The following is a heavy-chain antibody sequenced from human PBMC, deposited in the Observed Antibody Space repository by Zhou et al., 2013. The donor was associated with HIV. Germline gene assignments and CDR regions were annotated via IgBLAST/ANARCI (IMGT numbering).Heavy chain of an antibody. Sequence: QVQLVQSGAEVKKPGASVKVSCKASGYTFTGYYMHWVRQAPGQGLEWMAWISAYSGDTNSAQKFQGRLTMTTDTSTTTAYMELSSLRSEDTAVYYCARSLNLEWLLFDYWGQGTLVTVSS. CDR1: GYTFTGYY. D-gene: IGHD3-3*01. CDR2: ISAYSGDT. J-gene: IGHJ4*02. CDR3: ARSLNLEWLLFDY. V-gene: IGHV1-2*02.